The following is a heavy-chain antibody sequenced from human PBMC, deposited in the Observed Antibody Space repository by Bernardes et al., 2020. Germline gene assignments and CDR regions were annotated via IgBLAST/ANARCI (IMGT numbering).Heavy chain of an antibody. CDR3: GRGRRVRKYYVDY. CDR1: NGSLSDYF. CDR2: ITYTGTT. Sequence: SETLSLTCAVSNGSLSDYFWTWIRQAPGKGLEWIGEITYTGTTNYNSVLKSRVTMSVDTPRNQFSLKLSSVTAADTAVYYCGRGRRVRKYYVDYWGQGTPVTVSS. V-gene: IGHV4-34*01. J-gene: IGHJ4*02. D-gene: IGHD2-21*01.